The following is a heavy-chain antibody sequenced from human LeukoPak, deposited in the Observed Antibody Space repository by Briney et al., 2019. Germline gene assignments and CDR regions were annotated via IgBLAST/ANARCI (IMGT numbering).Heavy chain of an antibody. Sequence: SETLSLTCAVSGGSISSGGFSWSWIRQPPGKGLECIGYIYHSGSTYYNPSLKSRVTISADRSKNQFSLKLSSVTAADTAVYYCARGADYGGNPARDAFDIWGQGTVVTVSS. D-gene: IGHD4-17*01. CDR1: GGSISSGGFS. V-gene: IGHV4-30-2*01. CDR2: IYHSGST. CDR3: ARGADYGGNPARDAFDI. J-gene: IGHJ3*02.